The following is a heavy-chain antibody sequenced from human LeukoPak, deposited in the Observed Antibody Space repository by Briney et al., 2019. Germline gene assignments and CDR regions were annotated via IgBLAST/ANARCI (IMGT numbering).Heavy chain of an antibody. V-gene: IGHV1-8*02. CDR2: MNPNSGNT. CDR3: ARGIAAAGAFDI. D-gene: IGHD6-13*01. Sequence: GASVKVSCKASGYTFTSYGISWVRQAPGQGLEWMGWMNPNSGNTGYAQKFQGRVTMTRNTSISTAYMELSSLRSEDTAVYYCARGIAAAGAFDIWGQGTMVTVSS. CDR1: GYTFTSYG. J-gene: IGHJ3*02.